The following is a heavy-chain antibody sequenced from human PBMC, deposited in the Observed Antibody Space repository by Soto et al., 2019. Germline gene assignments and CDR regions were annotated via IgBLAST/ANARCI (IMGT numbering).Heavy chain of an antibody. CDR3: RRSSRYSTDV. J-gene: IGHJ6*02. CDR2: IYSIGST. D-gene: IGHD6-13*01. V-gene: IGHV4-39*01. Sequence: QLQLQESGPGLVKPSETLSLTCTVSGGSISSSSYWGWIRQPPGQGLEWIGSIYSIGSTYYNPSLKSRVTISVDTSKNQLSLEVSSVAAADTAVYYCRRSSRYSTDVWGQGTTVTVSS. CDR1: GGSISSSSY.